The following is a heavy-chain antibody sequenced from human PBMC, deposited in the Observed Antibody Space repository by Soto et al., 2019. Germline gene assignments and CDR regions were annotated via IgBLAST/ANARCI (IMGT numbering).Heavy chain of an antibody. CDR2: ISSTTNYI. D-gene: IGHD2-15*01. Sequence: GGSLRLSCAASGFTFTRYSMNWVRQAPGKGLEWVSSISSTTNYIYYGDSMKGRFTISRDNAKNSLYLQMNSLRAEDTAVYYCARDPLYCSGGSCYAALDPWGQGTLVTVSS. CDR3: ARDPLYCSGGSCYAALDP. V-gene: IGHV3-21*01. J-gene: IGHJ5*02. CDR1: GFTFTRYS.